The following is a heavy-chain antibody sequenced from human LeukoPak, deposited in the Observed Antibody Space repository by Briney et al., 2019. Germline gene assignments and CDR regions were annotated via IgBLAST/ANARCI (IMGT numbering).Heavy chain of an antibody. Sequence: SETLSLTCAVYGGSFSGYYWSWIRQPPGKGLEWIGEINHSGSTNYNPSLKSRVTISVDTSKNQFSLKLSSVTAADTAVYYCARGIGGFSFYWGQETLVTVSS. CDR3: ARGIGGFSFY. J-gene: IGHJ4*02. D-gene: IGHD1-26*01. CDR1: GGSFSGYY. CDR2: INHSGST. V-gene: IGHV4-34*01.